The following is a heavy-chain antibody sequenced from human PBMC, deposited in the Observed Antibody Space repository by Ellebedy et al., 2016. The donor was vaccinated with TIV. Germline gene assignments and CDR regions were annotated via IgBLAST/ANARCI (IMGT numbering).Heavy chain of an antibody. CDR2: IDPSNSNT. Sequence: GGSLRLSCKGSGYIFTNLWISWVRQMPGKGLEWMGRIDPSNSNTNYSPPFQGHVTISADKSISTAYLRWNNLRASDTAMYYCASLWDTVPGDSYTMDVWGQGTTVTVSS. CDR1: GYIFTNLW. V-gene: IGHV5-10-1*01. CDR3: ASLWDTVPGDSYTMDV. J-gene: IGHJ6*02. D-gene: IGHD3-16*01.